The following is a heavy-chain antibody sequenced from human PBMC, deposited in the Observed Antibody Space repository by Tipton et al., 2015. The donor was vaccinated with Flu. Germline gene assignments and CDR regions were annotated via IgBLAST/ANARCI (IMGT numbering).Heavy chain of an antibody. D-gene: IGHD3-10*01. V-gene: IGHV4-38-2*02. Sequence: TLSLTCAVSAYSITSGYYWGWIRLPPGKGLEWIANIYHSGSTYYNPSLQSRLTISVDTSTNRFSLTLNSVTAADTAVYYCARDQGFGAGLTYDYYGMDVWGQGATVTVSS. J-gene: IGHJ6*02. CDR2: IYHSGST. CDR3: ARDQGFGAGLTYDYYGMDV. CDR1: AYSITSGYY.